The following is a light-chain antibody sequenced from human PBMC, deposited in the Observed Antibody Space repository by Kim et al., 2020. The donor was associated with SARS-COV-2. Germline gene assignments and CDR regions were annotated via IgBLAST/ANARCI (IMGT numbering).Light chain of an antibody. Sequence: AIQMTQSPSSLSAIVRDRVTITCRASQGIGNELSWYQRKSGKAPKLLIYAASKLQSGVPSRFSGSGSGTYFTLTISSLQPEDFATYFCLQDFSYPRTFGQGTKVDIK. V-gene: IGKV1-6*01. CDR1: QGIGNE. CDR2: AAS. CDR3: LQDFSYPRT. J-gene: IGKJ1*01.